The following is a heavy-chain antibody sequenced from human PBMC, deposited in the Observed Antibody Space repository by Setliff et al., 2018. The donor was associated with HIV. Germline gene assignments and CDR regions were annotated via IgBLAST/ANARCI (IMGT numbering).Heavy chain of an antibody. CDR1: GYTFTSYS. J-gene: IGHJ5*02. D-gene: IGHD2-15*01. CDR3: AKDIPGSAINSGRIKNWFDP. Sequence: GASVKVSCKASGYTFTSYSIRWVRQAPGQGLEWMGMINADGNPTNYAQKFQGRLTMTRDTSTNTVYMELSSLRSEDTAVYYCAKDIPGSAINSGRIKNWFDPWGEGTLVTVSS. CDR2: INADGNPT. V-gene: IGHV1-46*01.